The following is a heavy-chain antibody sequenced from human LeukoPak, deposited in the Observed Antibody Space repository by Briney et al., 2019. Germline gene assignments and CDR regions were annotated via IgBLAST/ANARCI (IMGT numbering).Heavy chain of an antibody. CDR3: ARDPGYSYGPQTYYFDY. J-gene: IGHJ4*02. D-gene: IGHD5-18*01. V-gene: IGHV1-46*01. Sequence: ASVKVSCKASGYTFTSYYMHWVRQAPGQGLEWMGIINPSGGSTSYAQKFQGRITMTRDTSTSTVYMELSSLRSGDTAVYYCARDPGYSYGPQTYYFDYWGQGTLVTVSS. CDR1: GYTFTSYY. CDR2: INPSGGST.